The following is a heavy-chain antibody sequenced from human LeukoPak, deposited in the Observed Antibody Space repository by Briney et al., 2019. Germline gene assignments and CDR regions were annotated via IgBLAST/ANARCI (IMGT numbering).Heavy chain of an antibody. D-gene: IGHD3-22*01. V-gene: IGHV3-23*01. Sequence: GGSLRISCAASGFTFSSYAMSWVRQAPGKGLQWVSAISAGGGSTYYADSGKGRFTISEDNPNNALDLQMHSLRPDDTAVYYCEKLGIGEHEIIGYFYETQSSGVDIWGQGTMVSVCS. CDR3: EKLGIGEHEIIGYFYETQSSGVDI. J-gene: IGHJ3*02. CDR1: GFTFSSYA. CDR2: ISAGGGST.